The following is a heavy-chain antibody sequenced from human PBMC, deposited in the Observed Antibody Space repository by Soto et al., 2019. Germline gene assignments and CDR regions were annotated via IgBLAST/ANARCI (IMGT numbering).Heavy chain of an antibody. CDR1: GYSFTSNW. CDR2: IHPGDSDS. CDR3: ARLRARPIVARPVATGMDV. V-gene: IGHV5-51*01. J-gene: IGHJ6*02. Sequence: PXESLMISCQASGYSFTSNWIGWVRQMPGKGLEWMAIIHPGDSDSRYSPSFQGQVTISADTSISTAYLQWSSLKASDTAMYYCARLRARPIVARPVATGMDVWGQGTTVTVSS. D-gene: IGHD6-25*01.